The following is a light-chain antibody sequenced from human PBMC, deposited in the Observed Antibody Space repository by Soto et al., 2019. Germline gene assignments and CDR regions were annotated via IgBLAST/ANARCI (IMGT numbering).Light chain of an antibody. Sequence: QSVLTQPASVSGSDGQSITISCTGTSSDVGGYNYVSWYQQHPGKAPKLMIYEVSNRPSGVSNRFSGAKSDTTASLTISGLQGDDEADYYCSSYTSNNTFYVFGTGTKLTVL. CDR3: SSYTSNNTFYV. CDR1: SSDVGGYNY. V-gene: IGLV2-14*01. J-gene: IGLJ1*01. CDR2: EVS.